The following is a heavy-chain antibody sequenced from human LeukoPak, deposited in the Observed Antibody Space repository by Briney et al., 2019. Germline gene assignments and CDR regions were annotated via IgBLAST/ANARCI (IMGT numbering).Heavy chain of an antibody. CDR3: AKDFSARAVAGTNAFDI. CDR1: GFIVNTNY. D-gene: IGHD6-19*01. V-gene: IGHV3-53*01. Sequence: GGSLRLSCAASGFIVNTNYMTWVRQAPGRGLEWVSFIYADGNTYYADSVKGRFTISRDISKNAVYLQMNSLRAEDTAVYYCAKDFSARAVAGTNAFDIWGQGTMVTVSS. J-gene: IGHJ3*02. CDR2: IYADGNT.